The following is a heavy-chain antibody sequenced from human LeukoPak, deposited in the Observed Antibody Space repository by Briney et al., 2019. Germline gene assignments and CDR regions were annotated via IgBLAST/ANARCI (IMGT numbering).Heavy chain of an antibody. CDR3: AGSGKPYGLDV. CDR1: GFSFTYYG. J-gene: IGHJ6*02. CDR2: ISSSTGAI. Sequence: PGGSLRLSCAASGFSFTYYGMNWVRQAPGKGPEWLSYISSSTGAIHYVDSVKGRFTISKDNARNSLYLQMNSLRDEDTAVYYCAGSGKPYGLDVWGRGTTVTVSS. V-gene: IGHV3-48*02. D-gene: IGHD3-10*01.